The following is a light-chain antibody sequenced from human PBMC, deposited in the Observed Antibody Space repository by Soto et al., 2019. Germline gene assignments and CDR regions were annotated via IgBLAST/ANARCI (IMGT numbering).Light chain of an antibody. Sequence: EIVMTQSPATLSASPGERATLSCRASQSVRSNLAWYQQKPGQAPRLLIYDASSRATGIPDRFSGGGSGTDFTLTISRLEPEDFAVYYCQQFSSYPLTFGGGTKVDIK. J-gene: IGKJ4*01. CDR2: DAS. V-gene: IGKV3-20*01. CDR3: QQFSSYPLT. CDR1: QSVRSN.